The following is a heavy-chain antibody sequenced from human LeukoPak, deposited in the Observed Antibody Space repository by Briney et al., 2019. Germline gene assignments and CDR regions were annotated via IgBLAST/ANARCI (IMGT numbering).Heavy chain of an antibody. CDR1: GGSLSPHY. CDR3: ARVPLWWPTPFDF. J-gene: IGHJ4*02. CDR2: INNRGTT. Sequence: SETLSLTCAVSGGSLSPHYWSWIRRPLGKGLEWIGEINNRGTTNYSPSLRGRATISVDTSKNQFSLRLTSVTAADTAIYYCARVPLWWPTPFDFWGQGTLATVSS. D-gene: IGHD4/OR15-4a*01. V-gene: IGHV4-34*01.